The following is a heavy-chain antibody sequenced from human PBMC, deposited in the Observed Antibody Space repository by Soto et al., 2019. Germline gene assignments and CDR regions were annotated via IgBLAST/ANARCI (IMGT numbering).Heavy chain of an antibody. V-gene: IGHV4-59*01. CDR1: GGSISPYY. J-gene: IGHJ6*03. D-gene: IGHD6-13*01. CDR2: VYYSGDT. CDR3: ARKGAAASYAHYYMDV. Sequence: SETLSLTCTVSGGSISPYYWSWIRQPPGKGLEWIGYVYYSGDTNYNPSLESRVTISVDTSRNRFSLNLTSATAADTAVYYCARKGAAASYAHYYMDVWGRGTAVTVSS.